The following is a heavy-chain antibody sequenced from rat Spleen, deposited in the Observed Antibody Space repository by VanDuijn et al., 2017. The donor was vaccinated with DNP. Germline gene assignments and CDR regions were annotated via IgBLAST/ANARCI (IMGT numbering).Heavy chain of an antibody. V-gene: IGHV3-1*01. CDR1: GYSITSNY. J-gene: IGHJ2*01. CDR2: ISYSGST. Sequence: EVQLQESGPGLVKPAQSLSLTCSVTGYSITSNYWAWIRKFPGNKMEWMGYISYSGSTSYNPSLKSRISITRDTSKNQFFLQFNSVTTEDTATYYCARFRTGPDYWGQGVMVTVSS. D-gene: IGHD4-2*01. CDR3: ARFRTGPDY.